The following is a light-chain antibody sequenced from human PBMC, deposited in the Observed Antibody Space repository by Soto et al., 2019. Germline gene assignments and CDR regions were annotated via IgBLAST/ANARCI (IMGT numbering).Light chain of an antibody. CDR3: QHYNSYSEA. CDR2: KAS. J-gene: IGKJ1*01. V-gene: IGKV1-5*03. CDR1: QTISSW. Sequence: DIQMTQSPSTLSGSVGDRVTITCRASQTISSWLAWYPQKPGKAPKLLIYKASTLKSGVPSRFSGSGSGTEFPLTISSLQPDDFAPYDCQHYNSYSEAFGQGNKVELK.